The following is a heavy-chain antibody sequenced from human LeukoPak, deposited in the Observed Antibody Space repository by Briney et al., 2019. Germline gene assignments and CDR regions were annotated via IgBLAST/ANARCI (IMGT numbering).Heavy chain of an antibody. V-gene: IGHV3-23*01. Sequence: QAGGSLRLSCAASGFTFTSYAMSWVRQAPGKGLEWVSTISDSGGSTYYADSVKGRFTISRDNSKNTLYLQMNSLRVEDTAVYYCAGSYNWNSLPDYWGQGTLVTISS. CDR2: ISDSGGST. J-gene: IGHJ4*02. CDR3: AGSYNWNSLPDY. CDR1: GFTFTSYA. D-gene: IGHD1-20*01.